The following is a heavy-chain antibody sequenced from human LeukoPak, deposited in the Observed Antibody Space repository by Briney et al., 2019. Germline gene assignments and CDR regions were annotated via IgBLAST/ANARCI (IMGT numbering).Heavy chain of an antibody. CDR2: ISGGGGIT. V-gene: IGHV3-23*01. CDR1: GFTFSDYA. Sequence: GGSLRLSCAASGFTFSDYAMSWVRQAPGKGLEWVSAISGGGGITNYADSVKGRFTISRDNSKNTLYLQMNSLRGEDTAVYYCARGDRSSGWGVWGQGTMVTVSS. D-gene: IGHD6-19*01. J-gene: IGHJ3*01. CDR3: ARGDRSSGWGV.